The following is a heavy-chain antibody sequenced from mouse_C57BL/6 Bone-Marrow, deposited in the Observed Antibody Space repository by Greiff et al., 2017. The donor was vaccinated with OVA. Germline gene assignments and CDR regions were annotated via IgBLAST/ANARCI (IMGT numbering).Heavy chain of an antibody. Sequence: VQLKESGPVLVKPGASVKMSCKASGYTFTDYYMNWVKQSHGKSLEWIGVINPYNGGTSYNQKFKGKATLTVDKSSSTAYMELNSLTSEDSAVYYCAPYGSYFDYWGQGTTLTVSS. CDR2: INPYNGGT. D-gene: IGHD1-1*01. V-gene: IGHV1-19*01. J-gene: IGHJ2*01. CDR3: APYGSYFDY. CDR1: GYTFTDYY.